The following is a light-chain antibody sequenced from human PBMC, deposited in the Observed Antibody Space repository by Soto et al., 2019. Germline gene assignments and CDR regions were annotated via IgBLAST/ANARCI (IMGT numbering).Light chain of an antibody. J-gene: IGKJ4*01. Sequence: EIVLTQSPATLSLSPGDRATLSCRASQSVTSSLAWFQQKPGQAPRLLIYDVSRRATAIPARFSGSGSGTDCSLTISSLEPEDFAVYYCQQRTTWPTFGGGTKLEIK. V-gene: IGKV3-11*01. CDR2: DVS. CDR1: QSVTSS. CDR3: QQRTTWPT.